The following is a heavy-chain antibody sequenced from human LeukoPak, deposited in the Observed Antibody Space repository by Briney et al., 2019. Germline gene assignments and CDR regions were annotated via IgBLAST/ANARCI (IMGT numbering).Heavy chain of an antibody. J-gene: IGHJ3*02. V-gene: IGHV3-21*04. CDR3: AKTDRIAAAGHDAFDI. CDR2: IHITSDWV. CDR1: GFTFSAYN. D-gene: IGHD6-13*01. Sequence: PGGSLRLSCAASGFTFSAYNMNWVRQAPGKGLEWVSSIHITSDWVYYADSVKGRFTISRDSAKNSLYLQMNSLRAEDTAVYYCAKTDRIAAAGHDAFDIWGQGTMVTVSS.